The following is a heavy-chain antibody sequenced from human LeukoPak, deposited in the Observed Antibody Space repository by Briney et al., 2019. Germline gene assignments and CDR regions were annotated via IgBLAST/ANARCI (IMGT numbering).Heavy chain of an antibody. V-gene: IGHV4-59*01. CDR2: IYYSGST. CDR1: GGSISSYY. CDR3: ARVTGAYGSGSYPNYFDY. Sequence: SETPSLTCTVSGGSISSYYWSWSRQPPGEGLEWVGYIYYSGSTNYNPSLKSRVTISVDTSKHQFSLKLSSVTAADTAVYYCARVTGAYGSGSYPNYFDYWGQGTLVTVSS. D-gene: IGHD3-10*01. J-gene: IGHJ4*02.